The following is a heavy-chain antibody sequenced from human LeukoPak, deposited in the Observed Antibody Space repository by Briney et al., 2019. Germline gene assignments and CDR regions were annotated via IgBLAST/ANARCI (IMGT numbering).Heavy chain of an antibody. V-gene: IGHV1-2*02. CDR1: GYPFITYD. CDR2: INPNSGGT. CDR3: ARGLGSSGDFDY. D-gene: IGHD3/OR15-3a*01. Sequence: ASVKVSCKASGYPFITYDINWVRQATGQGLEWMGWINPNSGGTNYAQKFQGRITMTRDTSISTAYMELSRLQSDDTAVYYCARGLGSSGDFDYWGQGTLVTVSS. J-gene: IGHJ4*02.